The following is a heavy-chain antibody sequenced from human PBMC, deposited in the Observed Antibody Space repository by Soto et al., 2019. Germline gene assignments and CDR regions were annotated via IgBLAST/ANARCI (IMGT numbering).Heavy chain of an antibody. J-gene: IGHJ3*02. D-gene: IGHD2-21*02. Sequence: PGGSLRLSCAASGFTVSSNYMSWVRQAPGKGLEWVSVIYSGGSTYYADSVKGRFTISRDNSKNTLYLQMNSLRAEDTAVYYCARVGAYCGGDCYWVNAFDIWGQGTMVTVSS. CDR3: ARVGAYCGGDCYWVNAFDI. CDR1: GFTVSSNY. V-gene: IGHV3-66*01. CDR2: IYSGGST.